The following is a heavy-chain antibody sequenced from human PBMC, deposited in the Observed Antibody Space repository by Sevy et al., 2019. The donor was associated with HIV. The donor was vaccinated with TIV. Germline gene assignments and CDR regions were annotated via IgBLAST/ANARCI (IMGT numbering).Heavy chain of an antibody. V-gene: IGHV3-23*01. CDR2: ISGSGGST. D-gene: IGHD2-15*01. Sequence: GGSLRLSCAASGFTFSSYAMSWVRQAPGKGLEWVSAISGSGGSTYYADSVKGRFTISRDNSKNTLYLQMNRLRAEDTAVYYCARAFLKGDSSSYWGQGTLVTVSS. CDR3: ARAFLKGDSSSY. CDR1: GFTFSSYA. J-gene: IGHJ4*02.